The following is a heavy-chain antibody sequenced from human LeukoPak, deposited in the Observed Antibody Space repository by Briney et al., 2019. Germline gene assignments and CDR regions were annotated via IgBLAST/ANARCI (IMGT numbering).Heavy chain of an antibody. CDR2: ISGDGGST. V-gene: IGHV3-43*02. CDR3: AKDTLPLFAAGSLDY. CDR1: GFTFDDYA. D-gene: IGHD2-21*01. Sequence: AGGSLRLSCAASGFTFDDYAMHWVRQAPGKGLEWVSLISGDGGSTYYADSVKGRFTISRDNSKNSLYVQMNSLRTEDTALYYCAKDTLPLFAAGSLDYWGQGTLVTVSS. J-gene: IGHJ4*02.